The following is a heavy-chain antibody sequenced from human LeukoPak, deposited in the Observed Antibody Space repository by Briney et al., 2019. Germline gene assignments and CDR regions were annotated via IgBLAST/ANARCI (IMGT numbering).Heavy chain of an antibody. CDR3: ARGGLGSAFDN. Sequence: GGSLRLSCAASGFTFNRYSMNWVRQAPGKGLECVSAISGSGGSTYSADSLKGRFTISRDNSKNTLYLQINSLRTDDTAVFYCARGGLGSAFDNWGQGTLVTVSS. CDR1: GFTFNRYS. J-gene: IGHJ4*02. V-gene: IGHV3-23*01. D-gene: IGHD6-19*01. CDR2: ISGSGGST.